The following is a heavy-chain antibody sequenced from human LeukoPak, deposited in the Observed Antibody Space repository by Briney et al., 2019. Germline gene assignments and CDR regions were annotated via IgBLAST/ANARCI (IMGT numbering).Heavy chain of an antibody. J-gene: IGHJ4*02. V-gene: IGHV4-59*08. CDR3: ARQLVAGTFDY. Sequence: SETLSLTCTVSGGSISSYYWSWIRQPPGKGLEWIGYIYYSGSTNYNPSLKSRVTISVDTSKNQFSLKLSSVTAADTAVYYCARQLVAGTFDYWGQGTLVTVSS. D-gene: IGHD6-19*01. CDR1: GGSISSYY. CDR2: IYYSGST.